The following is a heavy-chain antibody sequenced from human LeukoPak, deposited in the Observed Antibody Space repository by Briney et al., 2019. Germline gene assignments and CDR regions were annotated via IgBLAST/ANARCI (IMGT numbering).Heavy chain of an antibody. J-gene: IGHJ5*02. CDR3: ARDRGLGYCSSTSCEHNWFDP. CDR2: IYYSGST. V-gene: IGHV4-31*03. CDR1: GGSISSGGYY. Sequence: SETLSLTCTVSGGSISSGGYYWSWIRQHPGKGLEWIGYIYYSGSTYYNPSLKSRVTISVDTSKNQFSLKLSSATAADTAVYYCARDRGLGYCSSTSCEHNWFDPWGQGTLVTVSS. D-gene: IGHD2-2*01.